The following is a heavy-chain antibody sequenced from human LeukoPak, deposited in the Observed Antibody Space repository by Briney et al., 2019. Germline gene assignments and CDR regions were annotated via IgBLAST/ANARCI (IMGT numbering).Heavy chain of an antibody. CDR3: ASHWGGNEPYYYYGMDV. Sequence: KTSETLSLTCTVSGGSISSYYWSWIRQPPGKGLEWIGYIYYSGGTNYNPSLKSRVTISVDTSKNRFSLKLSSVTAADTAVYYCASHWGGNEPYYYYGMDVWGQGTTVTVSS. CDR2: IYYSGGT. J-gene: IGHJ6*02. D-gene: IGHD3-10*01. CDR1: GGSISSYY. V-gene: IGHV4-59*01.